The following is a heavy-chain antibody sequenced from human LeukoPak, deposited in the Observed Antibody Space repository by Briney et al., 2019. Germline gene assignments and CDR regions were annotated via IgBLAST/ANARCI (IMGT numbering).Heavy chain of an antibody. D-gene: IGHD4-11*01. CDR2: IKPEGSEK. CDR3: ARGPTYGWFDP. CDR1: GFTFSSYW. Sequence: QPGGSLRLSCAASGFTFSSYWMSWVRQAPGKGREWVANIKPEGSEKYYVGSVKGRFIISRDNAKNSLYLQMNSLRAEDTAVYYCARGPTYGWFDPWGQGTLVTVS. J-gene: IGHJ5*02. V-gene: IGHV3-7*04.